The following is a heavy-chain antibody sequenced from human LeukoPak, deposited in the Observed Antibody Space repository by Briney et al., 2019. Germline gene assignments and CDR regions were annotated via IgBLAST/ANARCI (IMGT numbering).Heavy chain of an antibody. D-gene: IGHD1-1*01. CDR3: TKATGYSWNDKDAFDV. V-gene: IGHV3-9*01. J-gene: IGHJ3*01. Sequence: GGSLRLPCLAPGFTFHDYAMHWVRQAPGKGLAWVAGISWNSGDIAYADSVKGRFSISRDNAENSVYLRMDGLVSEDTALYYFTKATGYSWNDKDAFDVWGQGAMVTVSS. CDR1: GFTFHDYA. CDR2: ISWNSGDI.